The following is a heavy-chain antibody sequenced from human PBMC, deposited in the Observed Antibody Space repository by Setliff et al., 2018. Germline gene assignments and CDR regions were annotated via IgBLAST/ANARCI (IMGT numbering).Heavy chain of an antibody. V-gene: IGHV4-59*02. CDR1: GVSVSSYF. CDR3: ARAGYNYDYGDY. J-gene: IGHJ4*02. Sequence: PSETLSLTCTVSGVSVSSYFWSWIRQHPGKGLEWIGSIFYSGGSTYSDNLSLKSRATISRDISKNQFYLTLTSVTAADTAVYYCARAGYNYDYGDYWGQGSLVTVSS. CDR2: IFYSGGS. D-gene: IGHD3-16*01.